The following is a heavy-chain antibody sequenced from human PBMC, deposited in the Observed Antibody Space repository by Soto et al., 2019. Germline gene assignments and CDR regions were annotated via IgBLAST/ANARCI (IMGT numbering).Heavy chain of an antibody. V-gene: IGHV3-53*01. CDR2: IYSGGST. CDR3: ARVETRSSSLLYYGMDV. Sequence: SLRLSCAASGFTVSSNYMSWVRQAPGKGLEWVSLIYSGGSTYYADPVKGRFTISRDNSKNTLYLQMNSLRAEDTAVYYCARVETRSSSLLYYGMDVWGQGTTVTVSS. J-gene: IGHJ6*02. CDR1: GFTVSSNY. D-gene: IGHD3-10*01.